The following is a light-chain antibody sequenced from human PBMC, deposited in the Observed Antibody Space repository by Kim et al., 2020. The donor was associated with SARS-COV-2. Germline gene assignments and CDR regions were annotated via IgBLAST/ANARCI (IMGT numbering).Light chain of an antibody. J-gene: IGLJ2*01. CDR1: SSDIGDYNY. Sequence: GQSITISCTGDSSDIGDYNYVSWYQQHPGKAPKLMIYDVSKRPSGVSNRFSGSKSGNTASLTISGLQAEDEADYYCSSYTITSAVLFGGGTQLTVL. V-gene: IGLV2-14*03. CDR2: DVS. CDR3: SSYTITSAVL.